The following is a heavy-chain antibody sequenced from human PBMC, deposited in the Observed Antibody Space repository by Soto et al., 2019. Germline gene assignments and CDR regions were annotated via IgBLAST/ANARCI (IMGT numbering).Heavy chain of an antibody. CDR3: ARGCSGYDFCFDY. Sequence: GASVKVSCKASGGTFSSYAISWVRQAPGQGLEWMGGIIPIFGTANYAQKFQGRVTITADESTSTAYMELSSLRSEDTAVYYCARGCSGYDFCFDYWGQGTLVTVSS. J-gene: IGHJ4*02. CDR2: IIPIFGTA. V-gene: IGHV1-69*13. CDR1: GGTFSSYA. D-gene: IGHD5-12*01.